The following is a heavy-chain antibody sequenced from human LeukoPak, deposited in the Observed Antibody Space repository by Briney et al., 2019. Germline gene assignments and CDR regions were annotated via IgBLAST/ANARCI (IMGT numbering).Heavy chain of an antibody. CDR3: SRYFPPYYDSSGYPGGFDP. CDR1: VGYFSGCY. J-gene: IGHJ5*02. Sequence: SETLSLTCAVYVGYFSGCYWSWIRQPPGKGLEWIGEINHSGSTNYNPSLKSRVPISVDTSKNQFSLKLSTVTAADTAVYYFSRYFPPYYDSSGYPGGFDPWGQGTLVTVSS. V-gene: IGHV4-34*01. CDR2: INHSGST. D-gene: IGHD3-22*01.